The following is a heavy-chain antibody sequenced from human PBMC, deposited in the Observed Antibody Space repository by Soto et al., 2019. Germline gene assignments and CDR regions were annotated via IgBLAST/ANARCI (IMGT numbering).Heavy chain of an antibody. CDR2: ISGSGGST. CDR1: GFTFSSYA. J-gene: IGHJ4*02. V-gene: IGHV3-23*01. CDR3: AKAPLESEYYFDY. Sequence: HPGGSLRLSCAASGFTFSSYAMSWVRQAPGKGLEWVSAISGSGGSTYYADSVKGRFTISRDNSKNTLYLQMNSLRAEDTAVYYCAKAPLESEYYFDYWGQGTLVTVSS. D-gene: IGHD3-3*01.